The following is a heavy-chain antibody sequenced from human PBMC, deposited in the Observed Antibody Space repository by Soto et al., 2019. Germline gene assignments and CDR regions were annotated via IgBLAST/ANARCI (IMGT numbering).Heavy chain of an antibody. D-gene: IGHD3-3*01. J-gene: IGHJ6*01. CDR2: MNHSGGST. V-gene: IGHV1-46*01. CDR1: GYPFTSYY. Sequence: GGSGKVCSKACGYPFTSYYMHWVRQAPGQGLERIGIMNHSGGSTSYAQKFQGRVTMTRDTSTSTVYMELSSLRSEDTAVYYCAREYYDFWSGYWVPSYYYGMDVWGQGTTVTVSS. CDR3: AREYYDFWSGYWVPSYYYGMDV.